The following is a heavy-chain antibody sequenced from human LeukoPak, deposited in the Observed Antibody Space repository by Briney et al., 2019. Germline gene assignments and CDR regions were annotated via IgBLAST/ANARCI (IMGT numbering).Heavy chain of an antibody. J-gene: IGHJ4*02. Sequence: SQTLSLTCTVSGGSISIFYWTWMRQRPGQRLEFIGHIFQSGTTNYSPSLKSRVTISLDTAKNQFSLRLTSVTAADTALYYCARLSVGGTPIDYWGQGTRVTVSS. CDR1: GGSISIFY. CDR2: IFQSGTT. V-gene: IGHV4-59*08. D-gene: IGHD1-26*01. CDR3: ARLSVGGTPIDY.